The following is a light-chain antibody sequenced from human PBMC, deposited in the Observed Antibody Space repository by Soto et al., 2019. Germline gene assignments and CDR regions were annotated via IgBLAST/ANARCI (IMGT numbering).Light chain of an antibody. V-gene: IGKV1-39*01. CDR1: QTISNH. CDR3: RQSDSIPWT. J-gene: IGKJ1*01. Sequence: DIQMTQSPSSLSASVGDRVTITCRASQTISNHLSWYRQTPGKAPNLLIYAASDLQSAVPSRFSGSGSGTDFTLTISSLQPEDFATYYCRQSDSIPWTFGQGTRVDVK. CDR2: AAS.